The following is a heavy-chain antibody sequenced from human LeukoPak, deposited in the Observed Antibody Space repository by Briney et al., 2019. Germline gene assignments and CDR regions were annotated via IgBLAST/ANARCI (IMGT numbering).Heavy chain of an antibody. D-gene: IGHD6-13*01. J-gene: IGHJ4*02. CDR1: GASISSSY. CDR3: ARGDSISWYAFLNY. V-gene: IGHV4-59*01. Sequence: ASETLSLTCNVSGASISSSYWSWIRQPPGKGLEWIGYFYYSGSSNYNPSLKSRVTISADTSKNQFSLKLTSVTAADTAVYYCARGDSISWYAFLNYWGQGTLVTVSS. CDR2: FYYSGSS.